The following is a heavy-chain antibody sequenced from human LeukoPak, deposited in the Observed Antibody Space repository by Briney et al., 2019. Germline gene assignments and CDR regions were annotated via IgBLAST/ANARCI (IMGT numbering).Heavy chain of an antibody. J-gene: IGHJ4*02. CDR1: GGTFSSYA. D-gene: IGHD6-13*01. V-gene: IGHV1-69*13. Sequence: ASVKVSCKASGGTFSSYAISWVRQAPGQGLEWMGGIIPIFGTANYAQTFQGRVTITADESTSTAYMELSSLRSEDTAVYYCARAGGQLLHGFGYFEYWGQGTLVTVSS. CDR2: IIPIFGTA. CDR3: ARAGGQLLHGFGYFEY.